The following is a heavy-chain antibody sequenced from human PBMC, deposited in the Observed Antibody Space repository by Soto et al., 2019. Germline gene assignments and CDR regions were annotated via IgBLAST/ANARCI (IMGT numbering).Heavy chain of an antibody. CDR1: GFTFSSYS. D-gene: IGHD5-12*01. J-gene: IGHJ4*02. CDR2: ISSSSTI. V-gene: IGHV3-48*01. CDR3: ASQSSEWLLFAS. Sequence: SLRLSCAASGFTFSSYSMNWVRQAPGKGLEWVSYISSSSTIYYADSVKGRFTISRDNAKNSLYLQMNSLRAEDTAVYYCASQSSEWLLFASWGQGTLVTVSS.